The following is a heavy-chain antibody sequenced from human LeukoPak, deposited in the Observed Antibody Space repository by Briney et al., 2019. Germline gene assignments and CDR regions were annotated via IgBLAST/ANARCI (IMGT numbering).Heavy chain of an antibody. CDR1: GFSLSTSGMC. V-gene: IGHV2-70*11. D-gene: IGHD6-19*01. J-gene: IGHJ4*02. CDR2: IDWDDDK. CDR3: ARGHHYSGWADY. Sequence: SGPTLVNPTQTLTLTCTFSGFSLSTSGMCVSWIRQPPGKGLEWLARIDWDDDKYYSTSLKTRLTISKDTSKNQVVLTMTNMDPVDTATYYCARGHHYSGWADYWGQGTLVTVSS.